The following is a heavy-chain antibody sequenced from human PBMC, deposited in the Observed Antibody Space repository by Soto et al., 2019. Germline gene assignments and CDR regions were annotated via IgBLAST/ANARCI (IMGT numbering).Heavy chain of an antibody. V-gene: IGHV4-39*01. D-gene: IGHD6-19*01. Sequence: PSETLSLTCTVSGGSISSSSYYWGWIRQPPGKGLEWIGSIYYSGSTYYNPSLKSRVTISVDTSKNQFSLKLSSVTAADTAVYYCARHEAVAGGVDPWGQGTLVTVSS. CDR3: ARHEAVAGGVDP. J-gene: IGHJ5*02. CDR2: IYYSGST. CDR1: GGSISSSSYY.